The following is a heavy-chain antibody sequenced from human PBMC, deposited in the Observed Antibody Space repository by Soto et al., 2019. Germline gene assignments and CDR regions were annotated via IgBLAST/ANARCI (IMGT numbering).Heavy chain of an antibody. D-gene: IGHD6-19*01. Sequence: PGGSLRLSCAASGFTFSSDGMHWVRQAPGKGLEWVAVISYDGSNKYYADSVKGRFTISRDNSKNTLYLQMNSLRAEDTAVYYCAKGAQPKIAVAGPGPYYHYYYGMDVWGQGTTVTVSS. J-gene: IGHJ6*02. V-gene: IGHV3-30*18. CDR3: AKGAQPKIAVAGPGPYYHYYYGMDV. CDR1: GFTFSSDG. CDR2: ISYDGSNK.